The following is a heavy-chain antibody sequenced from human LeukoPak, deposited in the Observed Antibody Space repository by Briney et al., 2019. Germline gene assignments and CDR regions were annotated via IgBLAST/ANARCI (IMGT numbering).Heavy chain of an antibody. V-gene: IGHV4-59*01. CDR1: GGSISSYY. D-gene: IGHD6-13*01. CDR3: ARVAAPDLYNWFDP. Sequence: SETLSLTCTVSGGSISSYYWTWIRQPPGKGLEWIGCIYYSGSTNYNPSLKSRVTISVDTSKNQFSLKLSSLTAADTAVYYCARVAAPDLYNWFDPWGQGTLVTVSS. J-gene: IGHJ5*02. CDR2: IYYSGST.